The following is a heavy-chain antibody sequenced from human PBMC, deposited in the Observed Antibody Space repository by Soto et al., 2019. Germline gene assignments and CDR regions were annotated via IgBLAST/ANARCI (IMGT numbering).Heavy chain of an antibody. CDR2: IYHSGST. Sequence: PSETLFLTCAVSGGSISSSNWWSWVRQPPGKGLEWIGEIYHSGSTNYNPSLKSRVTISVDKSKNQFSLKLSSVTAADTAVYYCARLYMVRGVMDWFDPWGQGTLVTVSS. V-gene: IGHV4-4*02. J-gene: IGHJ5*02. CDR1: GGSISSSNW. CDR3: ARLYMVRGVMDWFDP. D-gene: IGHD3-10*01.